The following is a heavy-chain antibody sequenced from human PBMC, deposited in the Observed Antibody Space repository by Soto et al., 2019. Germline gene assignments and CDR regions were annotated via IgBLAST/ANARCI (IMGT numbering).Heavy chain of an antibody. V-gene: IGHV1-69*06. D-gene: IGHD1-20*01. CDR1: GGALTSYP. Sequence: QVRLEQSGAEVKKPGSSVRVSCQASGGALTSYPIHWVRQAPGQGLEWMGVIDPIVDTSNLAENFKTRLTLTADTSTKTVYMDLTSLRSDDTVIYFCATYPRPYKWTDIWGQGTQLTVSS. CDR3: ATYPRPYKWTDI. J-gene: IGHJ4*02. CDR2: IDPIVDTS.